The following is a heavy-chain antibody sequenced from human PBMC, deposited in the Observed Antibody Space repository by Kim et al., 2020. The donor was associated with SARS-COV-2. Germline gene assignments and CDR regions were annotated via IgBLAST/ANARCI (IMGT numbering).Heavy chain of an antibody. CDR3: ARVVLKRITIVGVVTPSYMDV. CDR2: IYYSGST. D-gene: IGHD3-3*01. Sequence: SETLSLTCTVSGGSISSSSYYWGWIRQPPGKGLEWIGSIYYSGSTYYNPSLKSRVTISVDTSKNQFSLKLSSVTAADTAVYYCARVVLKRITIVGVVTPSYMDVWGQGTPVTVSS. V-gene: IGHV4-39*01. J-gene: IGHJ6*03. CDR1: GGSISSSSYY.